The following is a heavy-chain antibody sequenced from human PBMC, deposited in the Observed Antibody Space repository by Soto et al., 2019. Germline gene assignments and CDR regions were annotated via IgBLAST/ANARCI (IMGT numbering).Heavy chain of an antibody. CDR3: ATVARYDDFDV. CDR1: GFTFSNYA. CDR2: IRHSGGST. Sequence: AGGSLRLSCAASGFTFSNYAMSWVRQAPGKGLEWVSTIRHSGGSTYYADSVKGRFTISRDNSKNTLYLQMNSLRAEDTAVYYCATVARYDDFDVWGQGTMVTVSS. V-gene: IGHV3-23*01. J-gene: IGHJ3*01. D-gene: IGHD3-9*01.